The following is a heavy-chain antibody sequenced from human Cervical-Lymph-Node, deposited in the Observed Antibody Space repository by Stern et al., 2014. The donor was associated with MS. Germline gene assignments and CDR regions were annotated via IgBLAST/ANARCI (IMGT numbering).Heavy chain of an antibody. V-gene: IGHV4-39*01. D-gene: IGHD4-11*01. Sequence: QLQLQESGPGLVKPSETLSRTCTVSGGSISSSYYWGWIRQSSRKGLEGIGGIEDAGRPFYTPSLRIRVSIPVATSKNRFSLNLSSVAAADTAVYYCVRQVTVRSRFDYWGQGTLVTVSS. CDR1: GGSISSSYY. CDR3: VRQVTVRSRFDY. CDR2: IEDAGRP. J-gene: IGHJ4*02.